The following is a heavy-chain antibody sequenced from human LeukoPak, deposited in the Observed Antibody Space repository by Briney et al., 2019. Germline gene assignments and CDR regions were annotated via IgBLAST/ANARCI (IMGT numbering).Heavy chain of an antibody. CDR1: GFTFSTYN. V-gene: IGHV3-30*02. CDR2: IRYDGSDD. D-gene: IGHD4-23*01. Sequence: GGSLRLSCAASGFTFSTYNMHWVREAPGKGLEWVAFIRYDGSDDDYTDSVKGRFTISRDNSKNTLYLQMNSLRAEDTAVYYCAKDGGKYNFDYWGQGTLVTVSS. J-gene: IGHJ4*02. CDR3: AKDGGKYNFDY.